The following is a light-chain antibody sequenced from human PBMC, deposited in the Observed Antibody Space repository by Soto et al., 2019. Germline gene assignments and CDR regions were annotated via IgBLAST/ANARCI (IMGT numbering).Light chain of an antibody. CDR2: GAS. CDR1: QSVSSY. V-gene: IGKV3-15*01. CDR3: QQYNNWPIT. Sequence: VLTQSPATLSLSPGERATLSCRASQSVSSYLAWYQQKPGQAPRLLIYGASTRATGIPARFSGSGSGTEFTLTISSLQSEDFAVYYCQQYNNWPITFGQGTRLEI. J-gene: IGKJ5*01.